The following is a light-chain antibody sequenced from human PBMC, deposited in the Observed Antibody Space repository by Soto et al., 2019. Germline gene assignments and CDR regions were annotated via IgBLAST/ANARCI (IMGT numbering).Light chain of an antibody. CDR1: QSISSW. V-gene: IGKV1-5*01. J-gene: IGKJ1*01. CDR3: QQYNNYWT. CDR2: DVS. Sequence: DIQMTHSPSSLSASVGDRVTITCRASQSISSWLAWYQQKPGKAPKLLIYDVSSLESGVPSRFSGSGSGTEFTLTISSLQPDDLATYYCQQYNNYWTFGQGTKVDIK.